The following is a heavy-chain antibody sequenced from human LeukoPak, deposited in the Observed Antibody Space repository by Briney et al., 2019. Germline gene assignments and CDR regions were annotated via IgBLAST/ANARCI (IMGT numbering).Heavy chain of an antibody. V-gene: IGHV3-23*01. J-gene: IGHJ4*02. CDR3: AKDDAWLRFGE. CDR2: ISPSGDIT. Sequence: GGSLRLSCAASGFKFSTYSIHWVRQAPGKGLEWVSGISPSGDITYYADSVKGRFTISRDNSKNTVYLQVISLTAEDTAVYYCAKDDAWLRFGEWSQGTLVTVSS. CDR1: GFKFSTYS. D-gene: IGHD3-10*01.